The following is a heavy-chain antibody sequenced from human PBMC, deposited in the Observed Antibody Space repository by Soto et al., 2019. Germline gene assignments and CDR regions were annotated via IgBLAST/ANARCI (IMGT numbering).Heavy chain of an antibody. CDR3: ARNEAGWYFES. CDR1: LGSISSGTNY. CDR2: IYYSGST. Sequence: SETLSLTCTFSLGSISSGTNYWAWIRQPPGKGLEWIANIYYSGSTFYNPSLKSRVTISLDTSKNQFSLKLRSVTAADTAVYYGARNEAGWYFESWGEGTLVSVSS. D-gene: IGHD6-25*01. J-gene: IGHJ4*02. V-gene: IGHV4-39*01.